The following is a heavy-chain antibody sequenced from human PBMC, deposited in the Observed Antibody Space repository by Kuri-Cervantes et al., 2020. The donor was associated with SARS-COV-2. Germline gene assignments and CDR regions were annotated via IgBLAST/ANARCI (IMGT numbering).Heavy chain of an antibody. Sequence: GESLKISCAASGFTFSSDAMSWVRQAPGKGLEWVSSISGSGGSKYSADSVKGRFTISRDNSKNTLYLQMNNLRGEDTAVYFCARGRVGVQDFWGQGTRVNVSS. V-gene: IGHV3-23*01. CDR2: ISGSGGSK. D-gene: IGHD2-21*01. J-gene: IGHJ4*01. CDR1: GFTFSSDA. CDR3: ARGRVGVQDF.